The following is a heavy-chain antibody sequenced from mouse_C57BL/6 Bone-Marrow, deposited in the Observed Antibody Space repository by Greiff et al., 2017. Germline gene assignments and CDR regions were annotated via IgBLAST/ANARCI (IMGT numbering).Heavy chain of an antibody. CDR2: IYPRSGNT. CDR1: GYTFTSYG. Sequence: VMLVESGAELARPGASVKLSCKASGYTFTSYGISWVKQRTGQGLEWIGEIYPRSGNTYYNEKFKGKATLTADTSSNTAYMQLSSLTTEDSAIYYCASYDDYDVWFAYWGQGTLVTVSA. V-gene: IGHV1-81*01. D-gene: IGHD2-4*01. CDR3: ASYDDYDVWFAY. J-gene: IGHJ3*01.